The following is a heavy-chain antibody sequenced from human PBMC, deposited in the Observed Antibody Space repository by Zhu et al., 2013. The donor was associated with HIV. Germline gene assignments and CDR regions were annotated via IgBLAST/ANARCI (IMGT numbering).Heavy chain of an antibody. CDR3: ARDLKQYCSGGSCHEFDY. J-gene: IGHJ4*02. V-gene: IGHV3-21*01. CDR1: GFTFSSYS. CDR2: ISSSSSYI. Sequence: EVQLVESGGGLVKPGGSLRLSCAASGFTFSSYSMNWVRQAPGKGLEWVSSISSSSSYIYYADSVKGRFTISRDNAKNSLYLQMNSLRAEDTAVYYCARDLKQYCSGGSCHEFDYWGQGTLVTVSS. D-gene: IGHD2-15*01.